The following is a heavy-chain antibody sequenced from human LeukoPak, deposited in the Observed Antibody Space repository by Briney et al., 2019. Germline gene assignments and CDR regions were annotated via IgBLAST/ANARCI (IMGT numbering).Heavy chain of an antibody. D-gene: IGHD1-7*01. CDR3: ARSITGTMVYFDY. J-gene: IGHJ4*02. V-gene: IGHV4-59*08. CDR1: GGSISSYY. Sequence: SETLSLTCTVSGGSISSYYWSWIRQPPGKGLEWIGYMYYSGSTNYNPSLRSRVTMPIDTSKNQFSLKLSSVTAADTAVYYCARSITGTMVYFDYWGQGTLVTVSS. CDR2: MYYSGST.